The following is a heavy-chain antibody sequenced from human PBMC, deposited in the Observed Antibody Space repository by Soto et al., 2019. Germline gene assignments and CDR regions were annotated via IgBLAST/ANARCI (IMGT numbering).Heavy chain of an antibody. CDR2: VGSSGTTI. V-gene: IGHV3-48*02. CDR1: GFSFSNYS. D-gene: IGHD3-16*02. Sequence: EVQLVESGGGFVQPGGSLRLSCTTSGFSFSNYSMSWGRQAPGKGLEWVTHVGSSGTTIYHADSVKGRFTVSRDNAKNSLDMQMSSLRNVDTAVYHGARLRLGELSLDYWGQGTLFTVSA. CDR3: ARLRLGELSLDY. J-gene: IGHJ4*02.